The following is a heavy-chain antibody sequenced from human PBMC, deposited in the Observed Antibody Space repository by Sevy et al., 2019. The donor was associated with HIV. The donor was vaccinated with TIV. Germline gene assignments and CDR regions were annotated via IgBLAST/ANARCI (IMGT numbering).Heavy chain of an antibody. CDR3: TKDKRRYDILTRGGYFDY. J-gene: IGHJ4*02. D-gene: IGHD3-9*01. CDR2: ISWDTVNI. CDR1: GFIFDDYA. V-gene: IGHV3-9*01. Sequence: GGSLRLSCAASGFIFDDYAMHWVRQAPGKGLEWVSGISWDTVNIGYADSLKGRFTISRENGKNSLYLQMNSLRAEDTALFYCTKDKRRYDILTRGGYFDYWCQGTLVTVSS.